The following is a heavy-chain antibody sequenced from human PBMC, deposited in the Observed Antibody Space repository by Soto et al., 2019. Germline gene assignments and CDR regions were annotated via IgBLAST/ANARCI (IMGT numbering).Heavy chain of an antibody. D-gene: IGHD3-3*01. CDR3: ARGSSRIKVFGIIISDFDY. J-gene: IGHJ4*02. Sequence: SETLSLTCSVSGGSLSPYYWSWIRQSPGKGLEWIGYIHYSGGSKYNPSLQSRVAVSVDTSKNHFSLKVKSVTAADTAVYFCARGSSRIKVFGIIISDFDYWGQGALVTVYS. CDR1: GGSLSPYY. V-gene: IGHV4-59*01. CDR2: IHYSGGS.